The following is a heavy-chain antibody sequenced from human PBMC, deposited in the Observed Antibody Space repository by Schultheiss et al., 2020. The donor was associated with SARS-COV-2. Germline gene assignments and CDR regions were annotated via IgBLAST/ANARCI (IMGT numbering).Heavy chain of an antibody. J-gene: IGHJ3*02. CDR2: IYYSGST. CDR1: GGSISSGGYY. Sequence: SQTLSLTCTVSGGSISSGGYYWSWTRQHPGKGLEWIGYIYYSGSTNYNPSLKSRVTISVDTSKNQFSLKLSSVTAADTAVYYCARDLDYYDSSGWGAFDIWGQGTMVTVSS. CDR3: ARDLDYYDSSGWGAFDI. V-gene: IGHV4-30-4*08. D-gene: IGHD3-22*01.